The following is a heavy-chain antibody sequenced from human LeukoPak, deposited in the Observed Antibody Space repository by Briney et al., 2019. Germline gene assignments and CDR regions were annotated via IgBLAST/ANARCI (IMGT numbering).Heavy chain of an antibody. J-gene: IGHJ4*02. CDR1: GYTFTGYY. CDR2: INPNSGGT. D-gene: IGHD3-22*01. CDR3: ARGSEYYDSSGYYWY. Sequence: ASVKVSCKASGYTFTGYYMHWVRQAPGQGLEWMGWINPNSGGTNYAQKFQGRVTMTRDTSISTAYMELSRLRSDDTAVYCCARGSEYYDSSGYYWYWGQGTLVTVSS. V-gene: IGHV1-2*02.